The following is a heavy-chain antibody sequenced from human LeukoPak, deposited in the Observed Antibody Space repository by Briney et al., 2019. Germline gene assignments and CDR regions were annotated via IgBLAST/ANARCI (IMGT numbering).Heavy chain of an antibody. Sequence: GSPKLPCKAPGYPFNSYAMHWGRHAPGPRLEWMGWINAGNGNTKYSQESQGRVTITRDTSASTAYMDLSSVRSEDMAVYYCARESRNWAFDYWGQGTLVTVSS. CDR3: ARESRNWAFDY. V-gene: IGHV1-3*03. J-gene: IGHJ4*02. CDR1: GYPFNSYA. D-gene: IGHD7-27*01. CDR2: INAGNGNT.